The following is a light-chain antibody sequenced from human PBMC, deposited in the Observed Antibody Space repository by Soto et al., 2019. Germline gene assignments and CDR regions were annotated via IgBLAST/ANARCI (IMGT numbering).Light chain of an antibody. CDR1: SSDVGGYNY. CDR3: SSYATSTTMV. Sequence: QSALTQPASVSGSLGHSITISCTGTSSDVGGYNYVSWYQQHPGKAPKLVIYEVSNRPSGVSNRFSGSKSGNTASLTISGLQAEDEADFYCSSYATSTTMVFGGGTKVTVL. CDR2: EVS. J-gene: IGLJ2*01. V-gene: IGLV2-14*01.